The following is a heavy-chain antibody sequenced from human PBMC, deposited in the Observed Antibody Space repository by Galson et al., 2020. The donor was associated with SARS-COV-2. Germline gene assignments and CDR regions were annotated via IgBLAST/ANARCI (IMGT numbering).Heavy chain of an antibody. D-gene: IGHD3-22*01. Sequence: GGSLRLSCAASGFTFSNYAMSWVRQAPGKGLEWVSAIGGSGGSTYYADSVKGRFTISRNNSKNTLYLQMTGLRPEDTDVYYCAKRDDSSGYPYYFDYWGQGTLVTVSS. CDR2: IGGSGGST. CDR1: GFTFSNYA. CDR3: AKRDDSSGYPYYFDY. J-gene: IGHJ4*02. V-gene: IGHV3-23*01.